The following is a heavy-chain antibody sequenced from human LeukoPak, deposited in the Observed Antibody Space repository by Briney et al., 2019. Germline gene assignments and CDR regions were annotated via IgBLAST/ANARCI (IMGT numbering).Heavy chain of an antibody. D-gene: IGHD3-22*01. CDR2: INHSGST. CDR1: GGSFSGYY. J-gene: IGHJ3*02. Sequence: SETLSLTCAVYGGSFSGYYWSWIRQPPGKGLEWIGEINHSGSTNYNPSLKSRVTISVDTSKNQFSLKLSSVTAADTAVYYCARVERSSGKDAFDIWGQGTMVTVS. V-gene: IGHV4-34*01. CDR3: ARVERSSGKDAFDI.